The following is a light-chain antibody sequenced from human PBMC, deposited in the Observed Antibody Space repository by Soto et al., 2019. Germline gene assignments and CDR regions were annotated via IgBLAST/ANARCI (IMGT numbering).Light chain of an antibody. CDR2: DVS. Sequence: QSALTQPASVSESPGQSITISCTGTSSDIGDYNFVSWYQQHPGKAPQLMIYDVSYRPSGVSHRFSGSKSGNTASLTISWLQTVDEADYYCSSYTSNTTLVFGGGTQLTVL. J-gene: IGLJ2*01. CDR3: SSYTSNTTLV. V-gene: IGLV2-14*01. CDR1: SSDIGDYNF.